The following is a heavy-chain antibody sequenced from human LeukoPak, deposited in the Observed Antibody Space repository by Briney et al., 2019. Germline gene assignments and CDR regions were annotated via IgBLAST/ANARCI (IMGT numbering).Heavy chain of an antibody. CDR3: ARAYSGSYPLELDY. D-gene: IGHD1-26*01. V-gene: IGHV1-18*01. CDR2: ISAYNGNT. J-gene: IGHJ4*02. CDR1: GYTFTSYG. Sequence: ASVKVSCKASGYTFTSYGNSWVRQAPGQGLEWMGWISAYNGNTNYAQKLQGRVTITADESTSTAYMELSSLRSEDTAVYYCARAYSGSYPLELDYWGQGTLVTVSS.